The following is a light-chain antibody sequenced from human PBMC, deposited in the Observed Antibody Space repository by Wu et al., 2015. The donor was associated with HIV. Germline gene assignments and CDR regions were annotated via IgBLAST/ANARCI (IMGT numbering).Light chain of an antibody. J-gene: IGKJ1*01. Sequence: DIQMTQSPSTLSASVGDRVTITCRASQSIGSWVAWYQQKPGKAPKVLIYKASSLESGVPSRFSGSGSGTEFTLTISSLQPDDFATYYCQQYNSYSQTFGQGTKVEIK. CDR2: KAS. V-gene: IGKV1-5*03. CDR3: QQYNSYSQT. CDR1: QSIGSW.